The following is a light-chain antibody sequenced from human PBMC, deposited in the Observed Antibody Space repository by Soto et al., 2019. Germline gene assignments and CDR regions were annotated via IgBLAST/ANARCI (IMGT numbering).Light chain of an antibody. Sequence: QSALTQPASVSGSPGQSITISCTGTSRDVGSYNYVSWYQQHPDKAPKLMIYEVSNRPSGISNRFSGSKSGNTAFLTISGLQAEDEADYYCSSYTSSFTLVFGTGTKLTVL. CDR1: SRDVGSYNY. CDR2: EVS. CDR3: SSYTSSFTLV. J-gene: IGLJ1*01. V-gene: IGLV2-14*01.